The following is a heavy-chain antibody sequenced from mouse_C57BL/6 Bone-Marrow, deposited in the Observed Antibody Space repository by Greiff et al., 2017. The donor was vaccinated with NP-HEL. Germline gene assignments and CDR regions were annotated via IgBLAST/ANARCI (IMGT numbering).Heavy chain of an antibody. J-gene: IGHJ4*01. CDR3: VSHYYEGVYATDY. CDR2: IRSKSNNYAT. D-gene: IGHD2-4*01. V-gene: IGHV10-1*01. CDR1: GFSFNTYA. Sequence: EAGGGLVQPKGSLKLSCAASGFSFNTYAMNWVRQAPGKGLEWVARIRSKSNNYATYYADSVKDRFTISRDDSESMLYLQMNNLKTEDTAMYYCVSHYYEGVYATDYWGQGTSVTVSS.